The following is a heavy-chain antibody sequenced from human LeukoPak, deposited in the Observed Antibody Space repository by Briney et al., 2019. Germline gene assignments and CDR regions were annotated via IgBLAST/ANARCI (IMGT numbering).Heavy chain of an antibody. CDR3: TRPPTITTWRIFDF. Sequence: ASVKVSCKASGYTFTAYFIHWVRQAPGQGLEWMGWINPNSGATHYEWNFQGRVTMTRDTSISTAYMELSSLRSDDTAVYYCTRPPTITTWRIFDFWGQGTLVTVSP. CDR1: GYTFTAYF. V-gene: IGHV1-2*02. CDR2: INPNSGAT. D-gene: IGHD4-11*01. J-gene: IGHJ4*02.